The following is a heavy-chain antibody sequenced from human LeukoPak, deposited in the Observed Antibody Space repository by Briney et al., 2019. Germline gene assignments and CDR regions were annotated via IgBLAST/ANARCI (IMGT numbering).Heavy chain of an antibody. J-gene: IGHJ4*02. CDR2: ISTYNGNT. D-gene: IGHD2-21*01. V-gene: IGHV1-18*01. CDR3: VRGAPYCDKSACSSPGHH. CDR1: GYTSTSYG. Sequence: ASVKVSCKAPGYTSTSYGITWVRQAPGQGLEWMGWISTYNGNTNDAQKFLDRVILTRDISSTTAYLELRSLRPDDTAVYFCVRGAPYCDKSACSSPGHHWGQGTLVTVSS.